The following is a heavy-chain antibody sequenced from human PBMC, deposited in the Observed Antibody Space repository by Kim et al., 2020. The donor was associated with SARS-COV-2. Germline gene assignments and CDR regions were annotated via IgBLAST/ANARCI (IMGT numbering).Heavy chain of an antibody. CDR2: ISGSGGST. V-gene: IGHV3-23*01. CDR3: AKGGDIVLVVYDPYFDY. D-gene: IGHD2-8*02. Sequence: GGSLRLSCAASGFTFSSYAMSWVRQAPGKGLEWVSAISGSGGSTYYADSVKGRFTISRDNSKNTLYLQMNSLRAEDTAVYYCAKGGDIVLVVYDPYFDYWGQGTLVTVSS. J-gene: IGHJ4*02. CDR1: GFTFSSYA.